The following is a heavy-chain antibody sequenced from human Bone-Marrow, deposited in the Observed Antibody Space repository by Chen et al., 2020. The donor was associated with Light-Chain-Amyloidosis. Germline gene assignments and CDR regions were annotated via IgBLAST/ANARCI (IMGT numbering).Heavy chain of an antibody. J-gene: IGHJ5*02. V-gene: IGHV3-23*04. D-gene: IGHD3-10*01. CDR3: TRTGGHFAP. CDR1: GFNFSSFG. Sequence: EVQLVESGGGLVQPGGSLRLSCATSGFNFSSFGMSWVRQAPGKGLEWVSTVSGSTVSTYYAGAVKGRFIISRDNSKSTLYLQMNSLRAGATAVYFCTRTGGHFAPWA. CDR2: VSGSTVST.